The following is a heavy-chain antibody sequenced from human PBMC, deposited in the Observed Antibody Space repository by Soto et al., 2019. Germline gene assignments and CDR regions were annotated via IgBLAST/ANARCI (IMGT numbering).Heavy chain of an antibody. CDR2: IIPIFGTA. CDR3: ASVYYYDSSAPPGD. Sequence: GASVKVSCKASGGTFSSYAISWVRQAPGQGLEWMGGIIPIFGTANYAQKFQGRVTITADESTSTAYMELSSLRSEDTAVYYCASVYYYDSSAPPGDWGQGTQVTVSS. J-gene: IGHJ4*02. CDR1: GGTFSSYA. V-gene: IGHV1-69*13. D-gene: IGHD3-22*01.